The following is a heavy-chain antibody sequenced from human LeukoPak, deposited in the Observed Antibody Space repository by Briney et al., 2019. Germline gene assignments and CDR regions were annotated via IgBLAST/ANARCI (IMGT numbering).Heavy chain of an antibody. CDR2: ISSSSSTI. CDR1: GFTFSSYA. V-gene: IGHV3-48*02. J-gene: IGHJ4*02. CDR3: ARDRVLGSSEGFDY. Sequence: GGSLRLSCAASGFTFSSYAMHWVRQAPGKGLEWVSYISSSSSTIYYADSVKGRFTISRDKAKNSLFLQMNSLRDDDTAVYYCARDRVLGSSEGFDYWGQGTLVTVSS. D-gene: IGHD6-13*01.